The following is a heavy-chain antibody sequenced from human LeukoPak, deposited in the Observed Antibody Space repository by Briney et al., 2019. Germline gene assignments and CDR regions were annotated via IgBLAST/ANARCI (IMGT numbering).Heavy chain of an antibody. J-gene: IGHJ6*03. CDR3: ARGASHYDILTVGWADYYYMGV. D-gene: IGHD3-9*01. CDR1: GYSLSSGYY. Sequence: SETLSLTCAVSGYSLSSGYYWGWLRQPPGKELAGLGSIYHSRRTYYNPSLKSRVPIPVDPSKNQFSLQLSSVTAADTAVYYCARGASHYDILTVGWADYYYMGVWGKGTTVTVSS. V-gene: IGHV4-38-2*01. CDR2: IYHSRRT.